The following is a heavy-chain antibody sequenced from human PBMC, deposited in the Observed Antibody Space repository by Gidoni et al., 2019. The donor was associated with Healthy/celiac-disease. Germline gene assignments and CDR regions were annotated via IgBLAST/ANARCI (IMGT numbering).Heavy chain of an antibody. CDR1: GFTFSSYG. D-gene: IGHD3-10*01. J-gene: IGHJ6*03. V-gene: IGHV3-33*01. CDR3: AREHDPMGYYYYMDV. CDR2: IWYDGSKK. Sequence: QVQLVESGGGVVQPGRSLSLSCAASGFTFSSYGMHWVRQDPGKGLEWVAVIWYDGSKKYYADSGKGRFTISRDNSKNTLYLQMNSLRAEDTAVYYCAREHDPMGYYYYMDVWGKGTTVTVSS.